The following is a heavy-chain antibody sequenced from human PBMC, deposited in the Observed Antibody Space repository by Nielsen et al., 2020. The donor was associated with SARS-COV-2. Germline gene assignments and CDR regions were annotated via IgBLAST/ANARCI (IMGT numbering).Heavy chain of an antibody. CDR1: GGSVIFYY. D-gene: IGHD6-19*01. Sequence: SETLSLTCTVSGGSVIFYYWSWIRQPPGKGLEWIGYIYDSGDTKYNPSLKSRATISVDTSKNQFSLKLSSVTAADTAVYYCAAGAGTGYYFDYWGQGTLVTVSA. CDR2: IYDSGDT. CDR3: AAGAGTGYYFDY. J-gene: IGHJ4*02. V-gene: IGHV4-59*08.